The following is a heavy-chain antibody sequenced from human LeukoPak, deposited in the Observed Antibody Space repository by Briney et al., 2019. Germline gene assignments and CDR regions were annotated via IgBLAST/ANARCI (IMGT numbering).Heavy chain of an antibody. CDR2: ISIYSGNT. CDR1: GYTFTSHD. D-gene: IGHD6-6*01. Sequence: ASVKVSCKASGYTFTSHDFTWVRQAPGQGLEWKGWISIYSGNTNYEQKLQGRVTMTTDTSTSTAYMELRSLRSDDTAVYYCARGSSSSPLGLDYWGQGTLVTVSS. CDR3: ARGSSSSPLGLDY. V-gene: IGHV1-18*01. J-gene: IGHJ4*02.